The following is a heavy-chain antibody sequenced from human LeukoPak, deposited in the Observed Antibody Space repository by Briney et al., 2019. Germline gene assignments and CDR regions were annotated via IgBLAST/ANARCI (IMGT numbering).Heavy chain of an antibody. J-gene: IGHJ4*02. CDR2: ISYDGSNK. D-gene: IGHD3-9*01. V-gene: IGHV3-30*18. Sequence: PGGSLRLSCAASGFTFSSYGMHWVRQAPGKGLEWVAVISYDGSNKYYADSVKGRFTISRDNSKNTLYLQMNSLRAEDTAVYYCAKRFDSGYFDYWGQGTLVTVSS. CDR1: GFTFSSYG. CDR3: AKRFDSGYFDY.